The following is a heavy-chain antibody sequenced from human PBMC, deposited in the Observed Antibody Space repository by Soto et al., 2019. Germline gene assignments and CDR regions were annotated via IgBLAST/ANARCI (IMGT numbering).Heavy chain of an antibody. Sequence: QVQLQESGPGLVKPSETLSLTCTVSGASIRGFYWSWIRKSAVKGLEWIGRIYATGTTDYNPSLKSRVMMSVDTSKKQFCLKLRSVSAADAAVYYCVRDGTKTLRDWFDPWGQGISVTVSS. J-gene: IGHJ5*02. V-gene: IGHV4-4*07. CDR1: GASIRGFY. CDR3: VRDGTKTLRDWFDP. CDR2: IYATGTT. D-gene: IGHD1-1*01.